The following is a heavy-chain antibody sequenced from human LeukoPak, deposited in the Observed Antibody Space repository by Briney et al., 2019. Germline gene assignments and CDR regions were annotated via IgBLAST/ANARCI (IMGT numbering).Heavy chain of an antibody. CDR2: IYYSGST. V-gene: IGHV4-39*01. D-gene: IGHD2-2*01. CDR1: GGSISSSSYY. Sequence: SETLSLTCTVSGGSISSSSYYWGWIRQPPGKGLEWIGSIYYSGSTYYNPSLKSRVTISVDTSKNQFSLKLSSVTAAVTAVYYCARQGYCSSTSCYFNYYGMDVWGQGTTVTVSS. J-gene: IGHJ6*02. CDR3: ARQGYCSSTSCYFNYYGMDV.